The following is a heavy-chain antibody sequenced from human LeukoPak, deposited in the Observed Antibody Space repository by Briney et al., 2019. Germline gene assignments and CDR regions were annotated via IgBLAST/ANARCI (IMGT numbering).Heavy chain of an antibody. D-gene: IGHD2-15*01. V-gene: IGHV3-23*01. CDR3: AKGSANARPYYFDC. Sequence: GGSLRLSCAASGFGFSSYVMSWVRQAPGEGLEWVSAMTGGSDSTYYADSVRGRFTISRDNSKNTLYLQMNSLRAEDTAVYYCAKGSANARPYYFDCWGQGTLVTVSS. CDR1: GFGFSSYV. CDR2: MTGGSDST. J-gene: IGHJ4*02.